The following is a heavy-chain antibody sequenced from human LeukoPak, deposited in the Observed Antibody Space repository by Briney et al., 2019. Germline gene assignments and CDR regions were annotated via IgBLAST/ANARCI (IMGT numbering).Heavy chain of an antibody. J-gene: IGHJ4*02. CDR3: ATGGPLRHSPTTD. CDR1: GYTLTELS. D-gene: IGHD4-17*01. Sequence: ASVKVSCKVSGYTLTELSMHWVRQAPGKGLEWMGGFDPEDGETIYAQKFQGRVTMTEDTSTDAAYMELSSLRSEDTAVYYCATGGPLRHSPTTDWGQGTLVTVSS. CDR2: FDPEDGET. V-gene: IGHV1-24*01.